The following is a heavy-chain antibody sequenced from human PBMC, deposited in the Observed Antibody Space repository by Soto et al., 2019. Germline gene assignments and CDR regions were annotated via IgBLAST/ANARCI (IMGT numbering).Heavy chain of an antibody. CDR1: YGSISSGGLA. V-gene: IGHV4-61*08. Sequence: TSQPLSLTWPFSYGSISSGGLAWIFKNQTPGKRMEWIGYVHHSWGSSYNPSLQSRVAISLDTSKSQFSLKVTSVTATDTAVYYCARQGFGPLHGLVEVWGQGTTVTVSS. CDR3: ARQGFGPLHGLVEV. J-gene: IGHJ6*02. D-gene: IGHD3-10*01. CDR2: VHHSWGS.